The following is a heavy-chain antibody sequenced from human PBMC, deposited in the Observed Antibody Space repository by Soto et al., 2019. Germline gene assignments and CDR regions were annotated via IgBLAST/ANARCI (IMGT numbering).Heavy chain of an antibody. V-gene: IGHV1-24*01. CDR2: FDPEDGET. Sequence: ASVKVSCKVFGYTLTELSLHWVRQAPGKGLEWMGGFDPEDGETIYAQKFQGRLTMTEDTSTDTAYMELSSLRSDDTAVYYCARDRGYTGAFDIWGQGTMVTVSS. CDR3: ARDRGYTGAFDI. CDR1: GYTLTELS. D-gene: IGHD2-2*02. J-gene: IGHJ3*02.